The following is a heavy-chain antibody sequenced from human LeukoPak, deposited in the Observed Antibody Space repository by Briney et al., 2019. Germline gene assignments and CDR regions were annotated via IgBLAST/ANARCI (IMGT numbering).Heavy chain of an antibody. Sequence: SETLSLTRTVSGGSISSGSYYWSWIRQPAGKGLEWIGRIYTSGSTNYNPSLKSRVTISVDTSKNQFSLKLSSVTAADTAVYYCAREIDYYDSSGFLEAFDIWGQGTMVTVSS. D-gene: IGHD3-22*01. CDR3: AREIDYYDSSGFLEAFDI. J-gene: IGHJ3*02. V-gene: IGHV4-61*02. CDR2: IYTSGST. CDR1: GGSISSGSYY.